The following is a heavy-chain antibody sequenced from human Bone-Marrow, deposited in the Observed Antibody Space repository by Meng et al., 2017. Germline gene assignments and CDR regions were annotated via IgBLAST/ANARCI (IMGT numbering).Heavy chain of an antibody. V-gene: IGHV4-30-4*08. CDR1: GVSISSSGYY. D-gene: IGHD3-22*01. CDR2: IFYSGST. J-gene: IGHJ5*02. CDR3: ARYVFDSSSLYSNWFDP. Sequence: QLQLQESGPGLVKPSETLSLTCTVSGVSISSSGYYWGWVRQPPGKGLEWIGYIFYSGSTYYNPSLKSRVTISVDTSKNQFSLKLSSVTAADTAVYYCARYVFDSSSLYSNWFDPWGQGTLVTVSS.